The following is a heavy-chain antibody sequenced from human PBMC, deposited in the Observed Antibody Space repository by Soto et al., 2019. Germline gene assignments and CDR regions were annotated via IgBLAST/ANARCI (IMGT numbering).Heavy chain of an antibody. V-gene: IGHV4-59*01. CDR2: VYYSGST. CDR3: VRDYLLTGFDT. D-gene: IGHD3-9*01. Sequence: ETLSLTCTVSNGSIGTYYWTWVRQPPGKGLEWIGYVYYSGSTNYNPSLKSRVGMSIDTSKNQFSLELKSVTAADTATYFCVRDYLLTGFDTWGQGTLVTVSS. J-gene: IGHJ5*02. CDR1: NGSIGTYY.